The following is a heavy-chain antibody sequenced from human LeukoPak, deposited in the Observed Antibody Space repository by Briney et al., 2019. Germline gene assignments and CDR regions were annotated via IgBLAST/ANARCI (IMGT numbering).Heavy chain of an antibody. CDR2: ISHDVSEK. CDR1: GFTFSSYA. D-gene: IGHD3-10*01. J-gene: IGHJ4*02. V-gene: IGHV3-30*18. CDR3: AKGVYGSRSTPLADV. Sequence: GGSLRLSCAASGFTFSSYAMSWVRQAPGKGLEWAAVISHDVSEKYYADFVKGRFTISRDNSKNTLYLQMNSLRVEDTAVYYCAKGVYGSRSTPLADVWGQGTLVTVSS.